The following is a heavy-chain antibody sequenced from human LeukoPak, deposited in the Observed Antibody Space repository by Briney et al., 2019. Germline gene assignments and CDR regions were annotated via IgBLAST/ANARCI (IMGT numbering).Heavy chain of an antibody. CDR2: ISSSSSYI. V-gene: IGHV3-21*01. Sequence: GGSLRLSCAPSGFTFSSYSMNWVRQAPGKGLEWVSSISSSSSYIYYADSVKGRFTISRDNAKNSLYLQMNSLRAEDTAVYYCARDRGYYDILTGYSARIADAFDIWGQGTMVTVSS. CDR1: GFTFSSYS. D-gene: IGHD3-9*01. J-gene: IGHJ3*02. CDR3: ARDRGYYDILTGYSARIADAFDI.